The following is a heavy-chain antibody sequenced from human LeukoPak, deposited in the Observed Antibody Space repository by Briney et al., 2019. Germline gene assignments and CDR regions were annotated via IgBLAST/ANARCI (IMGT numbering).Heavy chain of an antibody. CDR3: AREGLGCSSTSCYVGSAFDI. CDR1: GFTFSSYS. D-gene: IGHD2-2*01. V-gene: IGHV3-48*01. J-gene: IGHJ3*02. Sequence: PGGSLRLSCAASGFTFSSYSMNWVRQAPGKGLEWVSYISSSSSTIYYADSVKGRFTISRDNAKNSLYLQMNSLRAEDTAVYYCAREGLGCSSTSCYVGSAFDIWGQGTMVTVSS. CDR2: ISSSSSTI.